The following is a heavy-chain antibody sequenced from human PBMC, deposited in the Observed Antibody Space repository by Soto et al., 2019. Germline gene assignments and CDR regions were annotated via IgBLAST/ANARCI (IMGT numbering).Heavy chain of an antibody. Sequence: QPGGSLRLSCAASGFTFSSYGMHWVRQAPGKGLEWVAVISYDGSNKYYADSVKGRSTISRDNSKNTLYLQMNSLRAEDTAVYYCAKEISNGEYVLRFLEWSVDAFDIWGHGTMVTVSS. CDR1: GFTFSSYG. V-gene: IGHV3-30*18. J-gene: IGHJ3*02. CDR2: ISYDGSNK. CDR3: AKEISNGEYVLRFLEWSVDAFDI. D-gene: IGHD3-3*01.